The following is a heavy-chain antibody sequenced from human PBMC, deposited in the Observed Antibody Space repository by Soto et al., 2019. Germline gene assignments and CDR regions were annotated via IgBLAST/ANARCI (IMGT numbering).Heavy chain of an antibody. V-gene: IGHV4-59*01. CDR2: IYYSGST. J-gene: IGHJ6*03. CDR1: GGSISSYY. CDR3: ASGHYYYYYYMDV. Sequence: PSETLSLTCTVSGGSISSYYLSWIRQPPGKGLEWVGYIYYSGSTNYNPSLKSRVTISVDTSKNQFSLKLSSVTAADTAVYYCASGHYYYYYYMDVWGKGTTVTV.